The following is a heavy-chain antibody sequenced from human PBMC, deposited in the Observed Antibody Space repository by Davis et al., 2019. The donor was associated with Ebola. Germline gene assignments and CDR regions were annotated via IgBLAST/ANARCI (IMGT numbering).Heavy chain of an antibody. CDR2: TYYRSKWYN. CDR1: GDSVSSNSAG. D-gene: IGHD5-18*01. Sequence: MPSETLSLTCAISGDSVSSNSAGWNWIRQSPSRGLEWLGRTYYRSKWYNDYAVSGKSRITINPDTSKNQFSLQLNSVTPEDTAVYYCARGYSYGGYYFDYWGQGTLVTVSS. V-gene: IGHV6-1*01. CDR3: ARGYSYGGYYFDY. J-gene: IGHJ4*02.